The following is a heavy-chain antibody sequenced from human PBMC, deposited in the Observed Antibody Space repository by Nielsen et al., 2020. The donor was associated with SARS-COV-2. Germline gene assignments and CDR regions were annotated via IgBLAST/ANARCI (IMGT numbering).Heavy chain of an antibody. Sequence: GESLKISCAASGFTFSSYWMSWVRQAPGKGLEWVANIKQDGSEKYYVDSVKGRFTISRDNAKNSLYLQMNSLRAEDTAVYYCARRRGGLIAAAATHFDYWGQGTLVTVSS. J-gene: IGHJ4*02. CDR2: IKQDGSEK. V-gene: IGHV3-7*01. D-gene: IGHD6-13*01. CDR3: ARRRGGLIAAAATHFDY. CDR1: GFTFSSYW.